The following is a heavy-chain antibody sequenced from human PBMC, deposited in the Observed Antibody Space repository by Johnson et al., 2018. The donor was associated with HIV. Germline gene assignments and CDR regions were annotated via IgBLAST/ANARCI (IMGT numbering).Heavy chain of an antibody. D-gene: IGHD3-16*01. J-gene: IGHJ3*02. V-gene: IGHV3-7*01. CDR3: AREAYRAFDI. CDR1: GFTVTTNY. Sequence: VQLVESGGGLVQPGGSLRLSCAASGFTVTTNYISWVRQAPGKGLEWVANINLAGSEKYYVDSVKGRFTISRDNVRNSVYLQMNSLRAEDTAVYYCAREAYRAFDIWGQGTMVTVSS. CDR2: INLAGSEK.